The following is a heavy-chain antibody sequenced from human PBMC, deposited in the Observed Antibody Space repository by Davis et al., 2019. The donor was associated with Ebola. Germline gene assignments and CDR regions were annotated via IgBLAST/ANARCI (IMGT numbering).Heavy chain of an antibody. Sequence: ASVKVSCKASGFTLANYAIHWVRQAPGQRLEWMGWVHGGNGNTKYSQRFQGRVTITTDTSTSTAYMELSSLRSEDTAVYYCARGGAIVVVVAAGDYWGQGTLVTVSS. CDR1: GFTLANYA. V-gene: IGHV1-3*01. CDR2: VHGGNGNT. J-gene: IGHJ4*02. CDR3: ARGGAIVVVVAAGDY. D-gene: IGHD2-15*01.